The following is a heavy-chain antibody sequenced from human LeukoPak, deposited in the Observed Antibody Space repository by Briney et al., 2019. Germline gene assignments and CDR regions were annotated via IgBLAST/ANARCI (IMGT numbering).Heavy chain of an antibody. D-gene: IGHD4-17*01. Sequence: ASVKVSCKASRYTFTGYYMHWVRQAPGQGLEWMGGIIPIFGTANYAQKFQGRVTITADKSTSTAYMELSSLRSEDTAVYYCEAVTNEGEKAYWGQGTLVTVSS. CDR1: RYTFTGYY. J-gene: IGHJ4*02. CDR3: EAVTNEGEKAY. CDR2: IIPIFGTA. V-gene: IGHV1-69*06.